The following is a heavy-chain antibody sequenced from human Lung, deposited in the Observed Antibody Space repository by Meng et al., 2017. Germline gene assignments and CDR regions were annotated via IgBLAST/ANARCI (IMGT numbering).Heavy chain of an antibody. CDR2: INHSGST. Sequence: QAPRDEACEEQLKPSKTLSRACVVSGGSFSDYYWSWIRQPPGKGLEWIGEINHSGSTNYNPSLESRATISVDTSQNNLSLKLSSVTAADSAVYYCARGPTTMAHDFDYWGQGTLVTVSS. CDR1: GGSFSDYY. CDR3: ARGPTTMAHDFDY. D-gene: IGHD4-23*01. J-gene: IGHJ4*02. V-gene: IGHV4-34*01.